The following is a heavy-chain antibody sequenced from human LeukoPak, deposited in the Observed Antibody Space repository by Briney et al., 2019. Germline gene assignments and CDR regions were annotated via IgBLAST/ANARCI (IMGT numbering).Heavy chain of an antibody. Sequence: EPGGSLRLSCAASGFTFSSYWMSWVRQAPGKGLEWVANIKQDGSEKYYVDSVKGRFTISRNNAKNSLYLQMNSLKASDTAMYYCASYGGKSNDAFDIWGQGTMVTVSS. CDR2: IKQDGSEK. CDR1: GFTFSSYW. D-gene: IGHD4-23*01. V-gene: IGHV3-7*05. J-gene: IGHJ3*02. CDR3: ASYGGKSNDAFDI.